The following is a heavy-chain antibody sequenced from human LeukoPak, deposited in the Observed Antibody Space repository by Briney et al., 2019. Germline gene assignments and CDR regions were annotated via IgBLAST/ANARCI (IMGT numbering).Heavy chain of an antibody. Sequence: ASVKVSCKASGYTFTIYYIHWVRQAPGQGLEWMGMINPSGGSATYAQKFQGRVTMTRDTSTSTVYMELSSLRSEDTAVYYCATDWLLGYGAFDIWGQGTMVTVSS. J-gene: IGHJ3*02. CDR2: INPSGGSA. V-gene: IGHV1-46*01. D-gene: IGHD3-9*01. CDR3: ATDWLLGYGAFDI. CDR1: GYTFTIYY.